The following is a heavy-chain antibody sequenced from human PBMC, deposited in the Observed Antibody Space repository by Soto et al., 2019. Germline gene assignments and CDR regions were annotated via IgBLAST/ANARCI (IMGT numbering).Heavy chain of an antibody. J-gene: IGHJ4*02. D-gene: IGHD3-3*01. V-gene: IGHV4-59*11. Sequence: SETLSLTCIVSGDSISGHYWSWIRQLPGKGLEWIGYIYYSGTTVYNPSLRSRVSMSVDTSANTAFMELTSLRSEDTAVYYCARDLGVTEPLDYWGQGTLVNVSS. CDR3: ARDLGVTEPLDY. CDR1: GDSISGHY. CDR2: IYYSGTT.